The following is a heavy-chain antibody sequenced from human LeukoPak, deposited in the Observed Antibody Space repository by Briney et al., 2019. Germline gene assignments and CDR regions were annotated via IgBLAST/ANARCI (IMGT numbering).Heavy chain of an antibody. D-gene: IGHD2-15*01. V-gene: IGHV4-39*01. J-gene: IGHJ5*02. CDR2: IYYTGIT. CDR1: GDSISSTTYN. CDR3: ARGFRYCSGGSCYPGVNWFDP. Sequence: SSETLSLTCTVSGDSISSTTYNWGWIRQPPGKGLEWIGSIYYTGITYYNPSLKRRVTMSVDTSENQFSLNLNSVTAADTAVYYCARGFRYCSGGSCYPGVNWFDPWGQGTLVTVSS.